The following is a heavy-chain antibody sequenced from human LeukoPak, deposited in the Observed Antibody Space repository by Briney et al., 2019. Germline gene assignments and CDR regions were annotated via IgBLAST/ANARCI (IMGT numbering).Heavy chain of an antibody. D-gene: IGHD7-27*01. CDR2: IYYSGST. Sequence: SETLSLTCTVSGGSMSSYYWSWIRQPPGKGLEWIGYIYYSGSTNYNPSLKSRVTISVDTSKNQFSLKLSSVTAADTAVYYCARRSNWGLWIHYWGQGGLVSVSS. J-gene: IGHJ4*02. V-gene: IGHV4-59*01. CDR1: GGSMSSYY. CDR3: ARRSNWGLWIHY.